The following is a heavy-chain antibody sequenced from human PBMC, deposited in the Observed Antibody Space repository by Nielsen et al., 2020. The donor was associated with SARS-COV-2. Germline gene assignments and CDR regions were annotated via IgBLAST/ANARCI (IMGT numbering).Heavy chain of an antibody. D-gene: IGHD3-10*01. CDR3: ARLAYGSGSFLDY. CDR1: GFGFSDYS. J-gene: IGHJ4*02. Sequence: GGSLRLSCAASGFGFSDYSMHWVRQAPGKGLEWVSSISRFSSNMYHADSVKGRLAISRDNDRNSVYLQMTNLRAEDTAVYYCARLAYGSGSFLDYWGQGVLVTVSS. CDR2: ISRFSSNM. V-gene: IGHV3-21*01.